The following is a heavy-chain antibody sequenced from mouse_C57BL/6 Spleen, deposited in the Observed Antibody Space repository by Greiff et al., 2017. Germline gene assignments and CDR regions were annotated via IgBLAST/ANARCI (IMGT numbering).Heavy chain of an antibody. J-gene: IGHJ1*03. CDR2: IWRGGST. V-gene: IGHV2-5*01. Sequence: VKVVESGPGLVQPSQSLSITCTVSGFSLTSYGVHWVRQSPGKGLEWLGVIWRGGSTDYNAAFMSRLSITKDNSKSQVFFKMNSLQADDTAIYYCAKIGTVVEGYFDVWGTGTTVTVSS. D-gene: IGHD1-1*01. CDR1: GFSLTSYG. CDR3: AKIGTVVEGYFDV.